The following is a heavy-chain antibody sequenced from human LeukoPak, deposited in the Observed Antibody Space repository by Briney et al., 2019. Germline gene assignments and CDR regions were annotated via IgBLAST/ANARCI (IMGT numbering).Heavy chain of an antibody. V-gene: IGHV3-21*01. Sequence: PGGSLRLSCAASGFTVSSNYMSWVRQAPGKGLEWVSSISSSSSYIYYADSVKGRFTISRDNAKNSLYLQMNSLRAEDTAVYYCARVLYDGDLKSYMDVWGKGTTVTVSS. J-gene: IGHJ6*03. D-gene: IGHD4-17*01. CDR3: ARVLYDGDLKSYMDV. CDR1: GFTVSSNY. CDR2: ISSSSSYI.